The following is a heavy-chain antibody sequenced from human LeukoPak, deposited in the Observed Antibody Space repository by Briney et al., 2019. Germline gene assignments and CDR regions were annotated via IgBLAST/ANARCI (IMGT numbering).Heavy chain of an antibody. D-gene: IGHD6-19*01. CDR2: INPSGGST. CDR1: GYTFTSYY. CDR3: ARAVVGQWLPRVGAFDI. V-gene: IGHV1-46*01. Sequence: ASVKVSCKASGYTFTSYYMHWVRQAPRQGLEWMGIINPSGGSTSYAQKFQGRVTVTRDTSTSTVYMELSSLRSEDTAVYYCARAVVGQWLPRVGAFDIWGQGTMVTVSS. J-gene: IGHJ3*02.